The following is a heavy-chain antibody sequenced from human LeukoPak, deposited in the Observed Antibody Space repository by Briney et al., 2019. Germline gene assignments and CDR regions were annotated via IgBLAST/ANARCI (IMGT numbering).Heavy chain of an antibody. Sequence: GGSLRLSCAASGFTFSSYSMNWVRQAPGKGLEWVSFIRYDGSTKYYADSVKGRFTISRDNSKNTQYLQMNSLRAEDTAVYYCAKDGPSEWLVDFWGQGTLVAVSS. D-gene: IGHD3-3*01. V-gene: IGHV3-30*02. CDR3: AKDGPSEWLVDF. J-gene: IGHJ4*02. CDR2: IRYDGSTK. CDR1: GFTFSSYS.